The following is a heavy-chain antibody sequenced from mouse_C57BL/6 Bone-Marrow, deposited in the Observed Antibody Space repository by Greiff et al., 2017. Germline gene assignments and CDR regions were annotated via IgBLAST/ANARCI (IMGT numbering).Heavy chain of an antibody. CDR1: GFTFSSYA. V-gene: IGHV5-4*01. D-gene: IGHD1-1*01. J-gene: IGHJ1*03. Sequence: EVQLQESGGGLVKPGGSLKLSCAASGFTFSSYAMSWVRQTPEKRLEWVATISDGGSYTYYPDNVKGRFTISRDNAKNNLYLQMSHLKSEDTAMYYCARDPHYYGSSSWYFDVWGTGTTVTVSS. CDR2: ISDGGSYT. CDR3: ARDPHYYGSSSWYFDV.